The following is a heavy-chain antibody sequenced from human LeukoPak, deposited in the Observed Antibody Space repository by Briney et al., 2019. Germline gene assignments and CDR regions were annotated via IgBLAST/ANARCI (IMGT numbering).Heavy chain of an antibody. CDR3: ARAATYHYYYMDV. CDR2: IYSSGTT. V-gene: IGHV4-4*07. J-gene: IGHJ6*03. D-gene: IGHD2-15*01. Sequence: SETLSLTCTVSGGSISSYYWSWIRQPAGKGLEWIGRIYSSGTTNYNPSLRSRVTMSVDTSKNQFFMELSSVTAADTAVYYCARAATYHYYYMDVWGKGTTVTVSS. CDR1: GGSISSYY.